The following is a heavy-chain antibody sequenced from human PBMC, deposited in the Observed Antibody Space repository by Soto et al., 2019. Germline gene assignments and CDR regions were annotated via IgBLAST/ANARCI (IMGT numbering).Heavy chain of an antibody. Sequence: XGSLRLSCAASGFTVSSYCMSWVRQAPGKGLEWVANIKQDGSEKYYVDSVKGRFTISRDNAKNSLYLQMNSLRAEDTAVYYCARGEYSSSLGYYYGMDVWGQGTTVTVSS. D-gene: IGHD6-13*01. J-gene: IGHJ6*02. V-gene: IGHV3-7*03. CDR1: GFTVSSYC. CDR3: ARGEYSSSLGYYYGMDV. CDR2: IKQDGSEK.